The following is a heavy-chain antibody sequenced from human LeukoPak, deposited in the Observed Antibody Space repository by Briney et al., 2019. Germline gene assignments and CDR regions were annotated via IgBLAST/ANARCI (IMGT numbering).Heavy chain of an antibody. CDR3: AKDNLSSGGAFDI. CDR1: GVTFDDYA. D-gene: IGHD6-19*01. V-gene: IGHV3-9*01. Sequence: GGSLRLSCAASGVTFDDYAMHWVRQAPGKGLEWVSGISWNSGSIDYADSVKGRFTISRDNAKNSLYLQMNSLRAEDTALYYCAKDNLSSGGAFDIWGQGTMVTVSS. J-gene: IGHJ3*02. CDR2: ISWNSGSI.